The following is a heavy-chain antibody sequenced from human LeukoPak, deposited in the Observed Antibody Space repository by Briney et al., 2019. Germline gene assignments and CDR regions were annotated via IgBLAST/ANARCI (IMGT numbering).Heavy chain of an antibody. CDR2: ISSSGST. J-gene: IGHJ4*02. V-gene: IGHV4-61*02. CDR3: ARGGGSYEGFDY. Sequence: SETLSLTCTVSGDSISSGDYYWSWIRQPAGKGLEWIGRISSSGSTNYNPSLKSRVTMSVDTSKNQFSLKLSSVTAADTAVYYCARGGGSYEGFDYWGQGTLVTVSS. CDR1: GDSISSGDYY. D-gene: IGHD1-26*01.